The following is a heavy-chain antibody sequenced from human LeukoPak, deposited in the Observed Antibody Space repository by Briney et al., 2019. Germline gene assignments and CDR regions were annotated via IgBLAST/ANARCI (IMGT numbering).Heavy chain of an antibody. CDR2: ISGSGGST. J-gene: IGHJ4*02. D-gene: IGHD2-2*01. V-gene: IGHV3-23*01. Sequence: GGSLRLSCAASGFTFSSYAMGWVRQAPGKGLEWVSAISGSGGSTYYADSVKGRFTISRDNSKNTLYLQMNSLRAEDTAVYYCGPQDIVVVPAPWGQGTLVTVSS. CDR1: GFTFSSYA. CDR3: GPQDIVVVPAP.